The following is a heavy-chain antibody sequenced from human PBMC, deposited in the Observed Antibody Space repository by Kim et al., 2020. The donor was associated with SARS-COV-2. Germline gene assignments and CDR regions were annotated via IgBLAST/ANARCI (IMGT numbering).Heavy chain of an antibody. CDR3: ATAFVVSSQGPTVGRTACYYYYGMDV. Sequence: ASVKVSCKVSGYSLSELSMHWVRQAPGKGLEWMGGFDPEDGETIYAQKFQGRVTMTEDTSTDTAYMELSSLRSEDTAVYYCATAFVVSSQGPTVGRTACYYYYGMDVWGQGTTVTVSS. D-gene: IGHD1-26*01. J-gene: IGHJ6*02. CDR2: FDPEDGET. V-gene: IGHV1-24*01. CDR1: GYSLSELS.